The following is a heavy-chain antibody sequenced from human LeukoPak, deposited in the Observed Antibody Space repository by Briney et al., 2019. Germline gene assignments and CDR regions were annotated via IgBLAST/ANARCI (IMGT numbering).Heavy chain of an antibody. CDR3: AREFTMIVVVGVFDI. V-gene: IGHV3-11*01. CDR1: GFSFNAYY. J-gene: IGHJ3*02. Sequence: PGGSLRLSCAASGFSFNAYYMTRIRQAPGKGLEWLSSISGSGDTVYYADSVRGRFTVSRDNARSSLYLQIDGLRAEDTAFYYCAREFTMIVVVGVFDIWGQGTLVTVSS. D-gene: IGHD3-22*01. CDR2: ISGSGDTV.